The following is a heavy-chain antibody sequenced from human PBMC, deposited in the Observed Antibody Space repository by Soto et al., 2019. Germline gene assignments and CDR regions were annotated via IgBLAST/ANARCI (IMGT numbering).Heavy chain of an antibody. V-gene: IGHV3-33*01. J-gene: IGHJ6*03. CDR2: IWYDGSDK. D-gene: IGHD4-17*01. CDR1: GFTFSNYA. CDR3: ARDSGGDYHNYCMGA. Sequence: QMQLVESGGGVVQPGTSLRLSCAASGFTFSNYAMHWVRQAPGKGLEWVTIIWYDGSDKNYGDSVKGRFTISRDNSKTPLYLQMTSLRVEDTAVYYCARDSGGDYHNYCMGAWGKGTTVTVSS.